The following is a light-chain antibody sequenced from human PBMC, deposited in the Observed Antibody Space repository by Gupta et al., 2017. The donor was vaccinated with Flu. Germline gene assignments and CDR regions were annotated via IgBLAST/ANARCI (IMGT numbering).Light chain of an antibody. CDR3: HSETTSSNHCV. CDR2: EDI. V-gene: IGLV2-14*01. CDR1: SGDVGGGKC. J-gene: IGLJ1*01. Sequence: TGCSGDVGGGKCVYWYQQNPGKAPKLLIFEDISRLTGVPDRFSGSKYGTTATLTSTGLQAEEEADYYWHSETTSSNHCVFGGGTKVTVL.